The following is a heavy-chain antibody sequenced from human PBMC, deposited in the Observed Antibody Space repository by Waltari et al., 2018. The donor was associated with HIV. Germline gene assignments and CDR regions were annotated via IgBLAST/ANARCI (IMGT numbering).Heavy chain of an antibody. V-gene: IGHV4-39*01. CDR3: ARVLGYCNSATCNNYFDD. D-gene: IGHD2-15*01. CDR1: GGSLSRSYF. Sequence: QLQLQESGPGLVKPSETLSLTCTVSGGSLSRSYFWGWIRQTPGKGLECIATISYSWSHYNKPSLQSRITMSVDSVKNQLSLRLTSVTAADTGLYYCARVLGYCNSATCNNYFDDWGRGTLVTVSS. CDR2: ISYSWSH. J-gene: IGHJ4*02.